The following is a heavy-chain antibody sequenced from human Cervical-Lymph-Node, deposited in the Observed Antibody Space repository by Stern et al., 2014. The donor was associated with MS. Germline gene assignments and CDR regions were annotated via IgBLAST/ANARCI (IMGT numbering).Heavy chain of an antibody. J-gene: IGHJ4*02. CDR3: ANRDMGYTYGRHDY. V-gene: IGHV1-69*06. D-gene: IGHD5-12*01. Sequence: QMQLVQSGAEVKKPGSSVKVYCKASGGTFNNHVISWGRQARGQGLEWMGGIVPLFGPPDYARKFPGRVTITADKSTSTVHMVLSSLNREDTGIYYCANRDMGYTYGRHDYWGQGTLVTVS. CDR2: IVPLFGPP. CDR1: GGTFNNHV.